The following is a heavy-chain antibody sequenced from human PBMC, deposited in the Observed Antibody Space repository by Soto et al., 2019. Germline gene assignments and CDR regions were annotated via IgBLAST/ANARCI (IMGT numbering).Heavy chain of an antibody. J-gene: IGHJ4*02. CDR2: ISYDGSNK. CDR3: AKVRGGGYCSSTSCDYPNGYFDY. Sequence: QVQLVESGGGVVQPGRSLRLSCAASGFTFSSYGMHWVRQAPGKGLEWVAVISYDGSNKYYADSVKGRFTISRDNSKNTLYLQMNSLSAEDTAVYYCAKVRGGGYCSSTSCDYPNGYFDYWGQGTLVTVSS. CDR1: GFTFSSYG. V-gene: IGHV3-30*18. D-gene: IGHD2-2*01.